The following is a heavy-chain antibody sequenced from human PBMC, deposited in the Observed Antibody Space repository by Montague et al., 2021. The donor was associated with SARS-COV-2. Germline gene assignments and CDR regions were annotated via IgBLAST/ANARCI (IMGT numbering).Heavy chain of an antibody. CDR1: GASIDSDY. CDR2: ISYSGNT. Sequence: SETLSLTCTVSGASIDSDYWNWIRQPPGKGLEWIGYISYSGNTNYNPSLKSRVTISEDTSKNQFSLRLSSVTAADTAVYYCARADFSGHYADRFYPNGLDVWGQGTTVTVSS. D-gene: IGHD3-22*01. V-gene: IGHV4-59*01. CDR3: ARADFSGHYADRFYPNGLDV. J-gene: IGHJ6*02.